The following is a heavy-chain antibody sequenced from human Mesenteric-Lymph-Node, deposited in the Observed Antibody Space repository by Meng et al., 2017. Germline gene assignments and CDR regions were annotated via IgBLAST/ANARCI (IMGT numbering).Heavy chain of an antibody. CDR3: ARAGASSWYGNWFDP. D-gene: IGHD6-13*01. CDR2: INQDGGAK. Sequence: GESLKISCAASGFTFSSFWMSWVRQAPGKGLEWVANINQDGGAKQYADSVRGRFAISRDNAKNSMYLETNSLRAEDTAMYYCARAGASSWYGNWFDPWGQGILVTVSS. CDR1: GFTFSSFW. V-gene: IGHV3-7*01. J-gene: IGHJ5*02.